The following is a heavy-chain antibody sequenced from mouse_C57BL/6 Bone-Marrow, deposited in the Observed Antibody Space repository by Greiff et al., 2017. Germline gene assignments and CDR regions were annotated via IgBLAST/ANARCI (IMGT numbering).Heavy chain of an antibody. V-gene: IGHV14-4*01. J-gene: IGHJ2*01. CDR1: GFNIKDDY. D-gene: IGHD4-1*01. CDR3: TTRLGRFDY. CDR2: IDPENGDT. Sequence: EVKLQESGAELVRPGASVKLSCTASGFNIKDDYMHWVKQRPEQGLEWIGWIDPENGDTEYASKFQGKATITADTSSNTAYLQLSSLTSEDTAVYYCTTRLGRFDYWGQGTTLTVSS.